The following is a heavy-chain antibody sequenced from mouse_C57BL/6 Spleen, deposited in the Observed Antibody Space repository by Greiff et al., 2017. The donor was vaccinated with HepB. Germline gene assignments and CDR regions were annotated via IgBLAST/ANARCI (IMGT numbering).Heavy chain of an antibody. V-gene: IGHV1-55*01. CDR2: IYPGSGST. J-gene: IGHJ2*01. CDR3: AREEEDSSGYVGGYDFDY. Sequence: VQLQQPGAELVKPGASVKMSCKASGYTFTSYWITWVKQRPGQGLEWIGDIYPGSGSTNYNEKFKSKATLTVDTSSSTAYMQLSSLTSEDSAVYYCAREEEDSSGYVGGYDFDYWGQGTTLTVSS. CDR1: GYTFTSYW. D-gene: IGHD3-2*02.